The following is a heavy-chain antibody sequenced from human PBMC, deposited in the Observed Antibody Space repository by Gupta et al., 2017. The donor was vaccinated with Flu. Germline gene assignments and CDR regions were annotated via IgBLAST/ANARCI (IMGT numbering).Heavy chain of an antibody. J-gene: IGHJ4*02. V-gene: IGHV3-23*01. CDR2: ISGSGGST. CDR3: AKGAAMVRGVITVRYDY. D-gene: IGHD3-10*01. Sequence: EVQLLESGGGLVQPGGSLRLSCAASGFTFSSYAMSWVRQAPGKGLEWVSAISGSGGSTYYADSVKGRFTISRDNSKNTLYLQMNSLRAEDTAVYYCAKGAAMVRGVITVRYDYWGQGTLVTVSS. CDR1: GFTFSSYA.